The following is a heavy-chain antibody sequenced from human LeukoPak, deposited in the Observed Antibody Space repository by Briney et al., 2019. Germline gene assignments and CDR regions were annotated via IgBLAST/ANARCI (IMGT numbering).Heavy chain of an antibody. V-gene: IGHV3-23*01. D-gene: IGHD4-23*01. J-gene: IGHJ3*02. CDR2: ISGSGGST. Sequence: GGSLRLSCAASGFTFSTYAMSWVRQAPGKGLEWVSAISGSGGSTYYADSVKGRFTISRDNSKNTLYLQMNSLRAEDTAVYYCAKAGYGGYSSNIWGQGTMVTVSS. CDR3: AKAGYGGYSSNI. CDR1: GFTFSTYA.